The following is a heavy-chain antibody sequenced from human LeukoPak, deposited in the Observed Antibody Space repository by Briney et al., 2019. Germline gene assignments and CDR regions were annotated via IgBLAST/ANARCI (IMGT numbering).Heavy chain of an antibody. D-gene: IGHD2-15*01. Sequence: ASVKVSCKVSGYTLTELSMHWVRQAPGKGLEWMGGFDPEDGETIYAQKFQGRVTMTEDTSTDTAYMELSSLRSEDTAVYYCATSGYCSGGSCPFDYYYYGMDVWGQGTTVTVSS. J-gene: IGHJ6*02. CDR1: GYTLTELS. V-gene: IGHV1-24*01. CDR3: ATSGYCSGGSCPFDYYYYGMDV. CDR2: FDPEDGET.